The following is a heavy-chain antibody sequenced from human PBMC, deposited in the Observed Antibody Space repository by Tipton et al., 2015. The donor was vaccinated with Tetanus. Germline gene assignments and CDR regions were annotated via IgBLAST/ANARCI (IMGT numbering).Heavy chain of an antibody. D-gene: IGHD6-13*01. CDR2: IYYSGST. CDR3: AGRGIAPQDAFDI. J-gene: IGHJ3*02. CDR1: GGSISSYY. Sequence: TLSLTCTVSGGSISSYYWSWIRQPPGKGLEWIGYIYYSGSTNYNPSLKSRVTISVDTSKNQFSLKPSSVTAADTAVYYCAGRGIAPQDAFDIWGQGTMVTVSS. V-gene: IGHV4-59*01.